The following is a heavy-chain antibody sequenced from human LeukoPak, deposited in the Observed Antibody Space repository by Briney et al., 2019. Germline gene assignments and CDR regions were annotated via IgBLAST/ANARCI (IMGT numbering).Heavy chain of an antibody. CDR1: GYTFTGYY. CDR2: ISDYNGNT. Sequence: ASVKVSCKASGYTFTGYYMHWVRQAPGQGLEWMGWISDYNGNTNYAQKLQGRVTMTTDTSTSTAYMELRSLRSDDTAVYYCARDLYRDSLPVSWFDPWGQGTLVTVPS. V-gene: IGHV1-18*04. D-gene: IGHD4-11*01. J-gene: IGHJ5*02. CDR3: ARDLYRDSLPVSWFDP.